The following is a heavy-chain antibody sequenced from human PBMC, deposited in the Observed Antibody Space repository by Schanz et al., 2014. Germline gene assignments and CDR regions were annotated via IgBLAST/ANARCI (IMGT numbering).Heavy chain of an antibody. V-gene: IGHV3-23*04. CDR3: AKSLESCPGGRCSRGYFDY. CDR1: GFTFSAYA. Sequence: GQLVESGGGVVQPGGSLRLSCAASGFTFSAYAMTWVRQIPGKGLEWVSVISASGGTTYYADSVKGRFTISRDNSKNTLYLQMNSLRAEDTAVYYCAKSLESCPGGRCSRGYFDYWGQGTLVTVSS. D-gene: IGHD2-8*02. J-gene: IGHJ4*02. CDR2: ISASGGTT.